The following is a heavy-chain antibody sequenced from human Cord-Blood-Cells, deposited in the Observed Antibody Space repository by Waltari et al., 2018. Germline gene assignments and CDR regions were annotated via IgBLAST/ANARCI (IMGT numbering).Heavy chain of an antibody. CDR3: ARDTLVGYCSGGSCYSNFDY. D-gene: IGHD2-15*01. J-gene: IGHJ4*02. CDR2: ISAYNGNT. V-gene: IGHV1-18*01. Sequence: QVQLVQSGAEVKKPGASGKVACTASGYTFTSYGISGVRKAPGRGRAWMGWISAYNGNTNYAQKLQGRVTMTTDTSTSTAYMELRSLRSDDTAVYYCARDTLVGYCSGGSCYSNFDYWGQGTLVTVSS. CDR1: GYTFTSYG.